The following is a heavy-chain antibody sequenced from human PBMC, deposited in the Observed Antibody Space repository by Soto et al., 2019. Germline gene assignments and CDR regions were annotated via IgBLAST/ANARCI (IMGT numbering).Heavy chain of an antibody. CDR3: ARLLVATKGGYYYYYYGMDV. CDR1: GGSFSGYY. Sequence: SETLSLTCAVYGGSFSGYYWSWIRQPPGKGLEWIGEINHSGSTNYNPSLKSRVTISVDTSKNQFSLKLSSVTAADTAVYYCARLLVATKGGYYYYYYGMDVWGQGTTVTVSS. CDR2: INHSGST. J-gene: IGHJ6*02. D-gene: IGHD5-12*01. V-gene: IGHV4-34*01.